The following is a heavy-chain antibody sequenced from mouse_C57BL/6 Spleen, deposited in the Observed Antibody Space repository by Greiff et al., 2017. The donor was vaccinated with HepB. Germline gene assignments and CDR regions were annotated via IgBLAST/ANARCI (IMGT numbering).Heavy chain of an antibody. J-gene: IGHJ3*01. Sequence: EVQLQQSGAELVRPGASVKLSCTASGFNIKDDYMHWVKQRPEQGLEWIGWIDPENGDTEYASKFQGKATITADTSSNTAYLQLSSLTSEDTAVYYCTTLDGYYPYWGQGTLVTVSA. D-gene: IGHD2-3*01. CDR2: IDPENGDT. CDR1: GFNIKDDY. V-gene: IGHV14-4*01. CDR3: TTLDGYYPY.